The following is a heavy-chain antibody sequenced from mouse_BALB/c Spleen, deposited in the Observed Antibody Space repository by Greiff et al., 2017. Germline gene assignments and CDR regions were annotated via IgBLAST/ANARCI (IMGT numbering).Heavy chain of an antibody. J-gene: IGHJ2*01. D-gene: IGHD1-1*02. CDR3: TRGWVSYYFDY. V-gene: IGHV1S81*02. CDR1: GYTFTSYY. Sequence: VQLQQSGAELVKPGASVKLSCKASGYTFTSYYMYWVKQRPGQGLEWIGEINPSNGGTNFNEKFKSKATLTIDKSSSTAYMQLSSLTSEDSAVYYCTRGWVSYYFDYWGQGTTLTVSS. CDR2: INPSNGGT.